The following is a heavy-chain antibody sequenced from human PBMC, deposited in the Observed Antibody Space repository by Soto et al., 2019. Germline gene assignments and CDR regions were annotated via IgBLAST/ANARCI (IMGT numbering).Heavy chain of an antibody. V-gene: IGHV1-24*01. CDR3: ATLGWWELPPPFDY. CDR2: FDPEDGET. D-gene: IGHD1-26*01. J-gene: IGHJ4*02. Sequence: ASVKVSCKVSGYTLTELSMHWVRQAPGKGLEWMGGFDPEDGETIYAQKFQGRVTMTEDTSTDTAYMELSSLRSGDTAVYYCATLGWWELPPPFDYRGQGTLVTVSS. CDR1: GYTLTELS.